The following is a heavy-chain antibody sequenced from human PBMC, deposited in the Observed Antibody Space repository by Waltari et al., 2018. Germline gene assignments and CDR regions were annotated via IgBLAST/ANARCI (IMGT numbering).Heavy chain of an antibody. V-gene: IGHV4-39*01. CDR1: GGSISSSSYY. J-gene: IGHJ3*02. CDR3: ARQYSNYGDYDAFDI. D-gene: IGHD4-17*01. CDR2: IYYSGST. Sequence: QLQLQESGPGLVKPSETLSLTCTVSGGSISSSSYYWGWSRQPPGKGLEWIGSIYYSGSTYYNPSLKSRVTISVDTSKNQFSLKLSSVTAADTAVYYCARQYSNYGDYDAFDIWGQGTMVTVSS.